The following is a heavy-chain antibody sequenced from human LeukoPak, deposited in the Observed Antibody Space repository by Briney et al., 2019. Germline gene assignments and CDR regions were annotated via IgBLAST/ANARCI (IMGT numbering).Heavy chain of an antibody. CDR3: ARDKQPGDY. V-gene: IGHV4-61*01. CDR2: IYYSGST. CDR1: GGSIISNSYY. D-gene: IGHD5-18*01. J-gene: IGHJ4*02. Sequence: SETLSLTCSVSGGSIISNSYYWGWVRQPPGKGLEWIGYIYYSGSTTYNPSLRSRVTLSVDPSKNQFSLKLSSVTAADTAVYYCARDKQPGDYWGQGTLVTVSS.